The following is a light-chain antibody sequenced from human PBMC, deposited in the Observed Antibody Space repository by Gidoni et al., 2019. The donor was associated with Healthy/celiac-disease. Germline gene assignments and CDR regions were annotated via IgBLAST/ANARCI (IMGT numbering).Light chain of an antibody. J-gene: IGKJ2*01. CDR1: QSVSSN. CDR3: QQYNNWPPYT. CDR2: GAS. Sequence: IVMTHSPATLSVSPGERATLSCRASQSVSSNLAWYQQKPGQAPRLLIYGASTRATGLPARLSGSGSGTEFTLTISSRQSEDVAVYYCQQYNNWPPYTFGQGTKLEIK. V-gene: IGKV3-15*01.